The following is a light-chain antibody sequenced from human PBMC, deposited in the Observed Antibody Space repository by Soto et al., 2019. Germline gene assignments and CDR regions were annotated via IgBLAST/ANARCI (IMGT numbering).Light chain of an antibody. CDR3: QPYGSSLTWT. Sequence: EIVLTQSPGTLSLSPRERATLSCRASQSVSSSYLAWYQQKPGQAPRLLIYGASSRATGIPDRFTGSGSGTNFTLTISRLEPEDFAVYYCQPYGSSLTWTFGQGTKVEIK. J-gene: IGKJ1*01. CDR1: QSVSSSY. CDR2: GAS. V-gene: IGKV3-20*01.